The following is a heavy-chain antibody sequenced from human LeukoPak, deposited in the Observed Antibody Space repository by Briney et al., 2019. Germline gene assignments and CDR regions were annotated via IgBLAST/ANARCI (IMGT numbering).Heavy chain of an antibody. J-gene: IGHJ4*02. CDR1: GFTFSSYA. V-gene: IGHV3-23*01. CDR2: ISGSGGST. D-gene: IGHD3-9*01. CDR3: AKGDGKFPWFFDY. Sequence: GGSLRLSCAASGFTFSSYAMSWVRQAPGKGLEWVSVISGSGGSTYYADSVKGRFTISRDNSKNTLYLQMNSLRAVDTAVYYCAKGDGKFPWFFDYWGQGTLVTVSS.